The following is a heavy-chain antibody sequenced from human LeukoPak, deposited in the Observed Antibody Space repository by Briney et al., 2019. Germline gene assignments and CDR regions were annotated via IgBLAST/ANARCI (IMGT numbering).Heavy chain of an antibody. V-gene: IGHV3-53*01. J-gene: IGHJ4*02. CDR3: AKDPGAYYYEMGFDY. CDR2: IYSGGST. Sequence: GGSLRLSCAVTGLTVSSNYMSWVRQAPRKGLEWVSVIYSGGSTYYADSVKGRFIISRDISKNRLYLQMNGLRAEDTAVYYCAKDPGAYYYEMGFDYWGQGTLVTVSS. D-gene: IGHD3-10*01. CDR1: GLTVSSNY.